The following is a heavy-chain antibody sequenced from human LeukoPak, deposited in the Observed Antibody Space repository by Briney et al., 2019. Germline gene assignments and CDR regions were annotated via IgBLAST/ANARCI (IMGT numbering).Heavy chain of an antibody. CDR3: ARHPIAAAGINWFDP. J-gene: IGHJ5*02. CDR1: GGSFSGYY. D-gene: IGHD6-13*01. CDR2: INHSGST. V-gene: IGHV4-34*01. Sequence: SETLSLTCAVYGGSFSGYYWSWIRQPPGKGLEWIGEINHSGSTNYNPSLKSRVTISVDTSKNQFSLKLSSVTAADTAVYYCARHPIAAAGINWFDPWGQGTLVTVSS.